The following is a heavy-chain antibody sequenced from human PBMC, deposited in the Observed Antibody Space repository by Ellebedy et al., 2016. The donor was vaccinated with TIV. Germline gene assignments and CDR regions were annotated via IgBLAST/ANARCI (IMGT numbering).Heavy chain of an antibody. CDR2: ISGSGGNT. V-gene: IGHV3-23*01. J-gene: IGHJ4*02. Sequence: GESLKISCAASGFTFSSYAMSWVRQAPGKGLEWVSAISGSGGNTYYADSVKGRFLISRDKSKNTLYLHMSGLRVEDTAVYYCATDRGIVGTKRENYFDSWGQGALVTVSS. D-gene: IGHD1-26*01. CDR1: GFTFSSYA. CDR3: ATDRGIVGTKRENYFDS.